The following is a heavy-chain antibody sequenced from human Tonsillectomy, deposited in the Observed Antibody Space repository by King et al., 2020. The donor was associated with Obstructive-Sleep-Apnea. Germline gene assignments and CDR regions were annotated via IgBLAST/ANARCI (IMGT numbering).Heavy chain of an antibody. CDR3: ARTSIAVAELDY. D-gene: IGHD6-19*01. J-gene: IGHJ4*02. CDR2: IDPSGSYT. V-gene: IGHV5-10-1*01. CDR1: GYSFTSYW. Sequence: QLVQSGAEVKKPGESLRISCKGSGYSFTSYWITWVRQMPGKGLEWMGRIDPSGSYTNYSPSFRGHVTISADKSSSTAYLQNSSLKASDTAMYYCARTSIAVAELDYWGQGTLVTVSS.